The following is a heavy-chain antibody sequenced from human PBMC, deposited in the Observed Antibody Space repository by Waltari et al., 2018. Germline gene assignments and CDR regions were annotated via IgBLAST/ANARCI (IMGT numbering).Heavy chain of an antibody. CDR1: GFTVTNAW. V-gene: IGHV3-15*01. CDR2: IKIKTDGGTI. J-gene: IGHJ4*02. D-gene: IGHD6-19*01. CDR3: TTERDGSHEH. Sequence: EVHLVESGGGLVKPGGSIRLSCAGSGFTVTNAWMNWVRKDPGKGMEWVGLIKIKTDGGTIDYAAPLKGRFTISRNDSKNTLYLQMNSLKTEDTALYYCTTERDGSHEHWGQGTLVTVSS.